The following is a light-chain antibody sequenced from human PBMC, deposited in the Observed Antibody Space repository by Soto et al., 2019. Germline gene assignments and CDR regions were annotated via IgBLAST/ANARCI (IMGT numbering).Light chain of an antibody. CDR1: QSISSW. J-gene: IGKJ1*01. V-gene: IGKV1-5*01. CDR3: QQYNSYSA. Sequence: DIQMTQSPSTLSASVGDRVTITCRASQSISSWLAWYQQKPGKAPKLLIYDASSLESGFPSRFSGSGSGTEFTLSISSLQPEDFATYYCQQYNSYSAFGQGTKVEIK. CDR2: DAS.